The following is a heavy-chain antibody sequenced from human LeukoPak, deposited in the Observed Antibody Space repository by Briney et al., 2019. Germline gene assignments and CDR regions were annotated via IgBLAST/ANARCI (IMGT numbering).Heavy chain of an antibody. D-gene: IGHD2-15*01. J-gene: IGHJ3*02. CDR3: ARLAPDCSGGSCYSGGAFDI. CDR2: IYYSGST. Sequence: PSETLSLTCTVSGGSISSYYWSWIRQPPGKGLEWIGSIYYSGSTYYNPSLKSRVTISVDTSKNQFSLKLSSVTAADTAVYYCARLAPDCSGGSCYSGGAFDIWGQGTMVTVSS. CDR1: GGSISSYY. V-gene: IGHV4-59*12.